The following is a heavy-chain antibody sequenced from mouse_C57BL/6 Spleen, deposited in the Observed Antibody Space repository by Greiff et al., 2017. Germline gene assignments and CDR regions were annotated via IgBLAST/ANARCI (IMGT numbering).Heavy chain of an antibody. V-gene: IGHV1-39*01. CDR2: INPNYGTT. CDR3: ARIWLRDAMDY. D-gene: IGHD2-2*01. J-gene: IGHJ4*01. Sequence: EVQLQQSGPEPVKPGASVKISCKASGYSFTDYNMNWVKQSNGKSLEWIGVINPNYGTTSYNQKFKGKATLTVDQSSSTAYMQLNSLASEDSEVYDCARIWLRDAMDYWGQGTSVTVSS. CDR1: GYSFTDYN.